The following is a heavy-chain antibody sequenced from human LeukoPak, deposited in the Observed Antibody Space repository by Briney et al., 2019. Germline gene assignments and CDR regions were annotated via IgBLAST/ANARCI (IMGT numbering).Heavy chain of an antibody. V-gene: IGHV3-11*04. D-gene: IGHD5-18*01. CDR2: ISSGGSII. CDR3: ARDRDTGAFDI. CDR1: GFTFSDYY. Sequence: GGSLRLSCAASGFTFSDYYMSWIRQAPGKGPEWVSYISSGGSIIHYADSVKGRFTISRDNAKNSLYLEMNSLRAEDTAVYYCARDRDTGAFDIWGQGTMVTVSS. J-gene: IGHJ3*02.